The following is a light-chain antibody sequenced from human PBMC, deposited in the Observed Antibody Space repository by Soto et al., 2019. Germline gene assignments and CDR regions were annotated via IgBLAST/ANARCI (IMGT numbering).Light chain of an antibody. CDR3: QHYNIHPWT. V-gene: IGKV1-5*01. J-gene: IGKJ1*01. CDR1: QSISSW. Sequence: DIQMTQSPSTLSASVGDRVTITCGASQSISSWLAWYQQKPGKAPKLLIYGASSLESGVPSRFSGSGSGAEFPPTISSLQPDDFALFSGQHYNIHPWTFAKGPKVEF. CDR2: GAS.